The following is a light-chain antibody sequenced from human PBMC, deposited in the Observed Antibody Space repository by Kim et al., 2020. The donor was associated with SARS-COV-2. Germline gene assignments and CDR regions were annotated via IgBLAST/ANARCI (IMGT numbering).Light chain of an antibody. CDR3: SSFASSDTLV. CDR1: SSDVGRYNY. V-gene: IGLV2-14*03. CDR2: DVN. Sequence: GQSITVSCTGTSSDVGRYNYVSWYLQQPGSDPKLMIYDVNTRPSGVSNRFSGSKSGNTTSVTIFGLQAEDEADYYCSSFASSDTLVFGSGTKVTVL. J-gene: IGLJ1*01.